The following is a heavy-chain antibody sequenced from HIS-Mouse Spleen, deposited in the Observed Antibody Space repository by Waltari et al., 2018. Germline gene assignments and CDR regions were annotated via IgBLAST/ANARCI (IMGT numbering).Heavy chain of an antibody. CDR1: GGSISSSSYY. J-gene: IGHJ2*01. V-gene: IGHV4-39*07. CDR3: AREIPYSSSWYDWYFDL. Sequence: QLQLQESGPGLVKPSETLSLTCTVSGGSISSSSYYWGWIRQPPGKGLEWIGSNDYSGRTYDNPPLKSRVTISVDTSKNQFSLKLSSATAADTAVYYCAREIPYSSSWYDWYFDLWGRGTLVTVSS. CDR2: NDYSGRT. D-gene: IGHD6-13*01.